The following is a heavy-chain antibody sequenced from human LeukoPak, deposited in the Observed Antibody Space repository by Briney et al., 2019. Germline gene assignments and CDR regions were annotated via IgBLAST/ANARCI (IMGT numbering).Heavy chain of an antibody. CDR1: GFAFSSYA. CDR3: AKDKVRGVIPYYFDY. Sequence: GGSLRLSCAASGFAFSSYAMSWVRQAPGKGLEWVSAISGSGGSTYYADSVKGRFTISRDNSKNTLYLQMNSLRAEDTAVYYCAKDKVRGVIPYYFDYWGQGTLVTVSS. V-gene: IGHV3-23*01. J-gene: IGHJ4*02. CDR2: ISGSGGST. D-gene: IGHD3-10*01.